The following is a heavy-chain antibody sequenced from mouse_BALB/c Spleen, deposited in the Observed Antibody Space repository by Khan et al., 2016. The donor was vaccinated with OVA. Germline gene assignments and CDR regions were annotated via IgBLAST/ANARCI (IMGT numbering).Heavy chain of an antibody. V-gene: IGHV3-2*02. D-gene: IGHD1-1*01. CDR1: GYSITSNYA. CDR3: ARGNYYGYTMDY. J-gene: IGHJ4*01. CDR2: ISYSGLT. Sequence: EVQLQESGPGLVKPSQSLSLTCTVTGYSITSNYAWNWIRQFPGNKLEWMGYISYSGLTSYNPSLKSRISITREKSKNQFFLQLNSVTTEDTATYYCARGNYYGYTMDYWGQGTSVPVSS.